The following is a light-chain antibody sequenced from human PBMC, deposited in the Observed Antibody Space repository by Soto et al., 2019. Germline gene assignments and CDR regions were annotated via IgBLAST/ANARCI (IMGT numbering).Light chain of an antibody. J-gene: IGLJ2*01. V-gene: IGLV2-14*01. Sequence: QSVLTQPASVSGSPGQSITISCTGTSSDVGVYNYVSWYQQHPGKPPKLMIYDGSNRPSGVSNRFSGSKSGNTASLTISGLQAEDDADYYCSSYTSSSTPVVFGGGTKLTVL. CDR3: SSYTSSSTPVV. CDR1: SSDVGVYNY. CDR2: DGS.